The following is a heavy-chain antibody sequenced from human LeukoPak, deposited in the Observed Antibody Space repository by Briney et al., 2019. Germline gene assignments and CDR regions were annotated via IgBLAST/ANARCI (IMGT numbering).Heavy chain of an antibody. J-gene: IGHJ4*02. Sequence: GGSLKLSCAASGFTFSNYAMHWVRQAPGKGLEWVAVISYDGRNQYYADSVKGRFTVSRDNSKSTLYLQMNSLRGEDTAVYNCARYGGFLDYWGQGTLVTVSS. CDR2: ISYDGRNQ. D-gene: IGHD3-16*01. V-gene: IGHV3-30*04. CDR1: GFTFSNYA. CDR3: ARYGGFLDY.